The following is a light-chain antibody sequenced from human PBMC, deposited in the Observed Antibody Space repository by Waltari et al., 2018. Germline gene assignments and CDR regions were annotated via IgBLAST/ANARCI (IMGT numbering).Light chain of an antibody. J-gene: IGKJ4*01. Sequence: DIVLTQSPDSLAVSLGARATIDCKSSQSVFYSSDNKNYLAWYQQKPGQPPKLLIYWASTRDSGVPDRFSGSGSGTHFTLSISGLQAEDVAVYYCQQYYSTSLTFGGGTKVEIK. CDR3: QQYYSTSLT. CDR1: QSVFYSSDNKNY. V-gene: IGKV4-1*01. CDR2: WAS.